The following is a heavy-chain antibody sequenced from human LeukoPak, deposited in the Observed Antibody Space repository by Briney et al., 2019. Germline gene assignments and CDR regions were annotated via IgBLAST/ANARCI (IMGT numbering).Heavy chain of an antibody. CDR3: VRSKSGAYGWFDP. CDR2: IYYSGTT. CDR1: GGSITSYY. V-gene: IGHV4-59*01. D-gene: IGHD2-15*01. Sequence: SETLSLTCTVSGGSITSYYWSWVRQPPGKGLEWIGYIYYSGTTNYNPSLKSRVTISVDTSKNQFSLKVNSVTAADTAVYYCVRSKSGAYGWFDPWGQGTLVTVSS. J-gene: IGHJ5*02.